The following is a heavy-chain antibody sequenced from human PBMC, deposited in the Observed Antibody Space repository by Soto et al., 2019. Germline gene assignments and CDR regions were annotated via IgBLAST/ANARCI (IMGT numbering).Heavy chain of an antibody. J-gene: IGHJ4*02. V-gene: IGHV3-33*01. CDR3: AREAFSGSYEPNFDY. CDR2: IWYDGSNK. CDR1: GFTFSSYG. Sequence: QVQLVESGGGVVQPGRSLRLSCAASGFTFSSYGMHWVRQAPGKGLEWVAVIWYDGSNKYYADSVKGRFTISRDNSKNTLYLQVNSLRAEDTAVYYGAREAFSGSYEPNFDYWGQGTLVTVSS. D-gene: IGHD1-26*01.